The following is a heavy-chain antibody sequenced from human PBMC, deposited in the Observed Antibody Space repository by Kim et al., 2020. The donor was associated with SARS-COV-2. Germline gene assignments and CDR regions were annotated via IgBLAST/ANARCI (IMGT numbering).Heavy chain of an antibody. D-gene: IGHD3-9*01. J-gene: IGHJ4*01. Sequence: GGSLRLSCAASGFSFSNYAMYWVRQAPGKGLEWVAAIWFDGSNKYHADSVKGRFTISRDNSKNTLYLQMTSLRVDDTAVYFCARERVRYDGLTGFGHWG. CDR1: GFSFSNYA. CDR3: ARERVRYDGLTGFGH. CDR2: IWFDGSNK. V-gene: IGHV3-33*07.